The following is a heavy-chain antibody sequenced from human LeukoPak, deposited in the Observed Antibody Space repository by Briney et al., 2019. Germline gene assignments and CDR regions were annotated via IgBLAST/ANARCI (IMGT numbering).Heavy chain of an antibody. J-gene: IGHJ6*03. V-gene: IGHV4-34*01. D-gene: IGHD1-1*01. CDR1: GGSLSDYY. CDR3: ASQVRLERRYYYSDMDV. Sequence: PSETLSLTCAVSGGSLSDYYWSWIRQPPGKGLEWIGEINHSGSTNYNPYLKSRVTISLDTSKDQFSLKLSSVPAADTAVYYCASQVRLERRYYYSDMDVWEKGTTVTVPS. CDR2: INHSGST.